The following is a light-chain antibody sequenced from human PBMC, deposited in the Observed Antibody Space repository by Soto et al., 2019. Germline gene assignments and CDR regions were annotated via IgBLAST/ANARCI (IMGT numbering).Light chain of an antibody. CDR3: RSYTSSSTVL. J-gene: IGLJ2*01. CDR2: DVT. V-gene: IGLV2-14*01. Sequence: QSALTQPASVSGSPGQSITISCTGTSSDVGGYNYVCWYQQHPGKAPKLSMHDVTNRPSGVSDRFSGSKSGNTASLSISGLQAEDEADYYCRSYTSSSTVLFGGGTQLTVL. CDR1: SSDVGGYNY.